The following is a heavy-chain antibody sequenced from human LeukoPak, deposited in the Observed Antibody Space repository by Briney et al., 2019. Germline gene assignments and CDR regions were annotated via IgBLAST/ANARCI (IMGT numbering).Heavy chain of an antibody. CDR2: INHSGST. CDR3: ARHPSLVYGDYVPIADY. J-gene: IGHJ4*02. CDR1: GGSFSGYY. V-gene: IGHV4-34*01. D-gene: IGHD4-17*01. Sequence: SETLSLTCAVYGGSFSGYYWSWIRQPPGKGLEWIGEINHSGSTNYNPPLKSRVTISVDTSKNQFSLKLSSVTAADTAVYYCARHPSLVYGDYVPIADYWGQGTLVTVSS.